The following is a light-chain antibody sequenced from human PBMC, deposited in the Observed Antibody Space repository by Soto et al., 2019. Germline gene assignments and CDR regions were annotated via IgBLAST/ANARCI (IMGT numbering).Light chain of an antibody. V-gene: IGKV3-15*01. CDR3: QQYNNWPPGT. CDR2: GAS. Sequence: EIVMTQSPATLSVSSGERATLSCRASQSVSSNLAWYQQKPGQAPRLLIYGASTRATGIPARFSGSGSGTEFTLTISSLQSEDFAVYYCQQYNNWPPGTFGQGTKVDNK. J-gene: IGKJ1*01. CDR1: QSVSSN.